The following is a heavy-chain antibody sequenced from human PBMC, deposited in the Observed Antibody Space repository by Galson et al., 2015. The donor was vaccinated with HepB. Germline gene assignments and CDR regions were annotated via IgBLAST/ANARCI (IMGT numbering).Heavy chain of an antibody. D-gene: IGHD2-2*01. V-gene: IGHV1-18*04. CDR1: GYTFNNYG. CDR3: ARAGIVVVPATNRYYYYGLDV. J-gene: IGHJ6*02. CDR2: ISAYNGIT. Sequence: SVKVSCKASGYTFNNYGITWVRQAPGQGLERMGWISAYNGITNYAQKFQGRVTMTTDTSTSTGYMDLRSLRSDDTAVYYCARAGIVVVPATNRYYYYGLDVWGQGTTVTVSS.